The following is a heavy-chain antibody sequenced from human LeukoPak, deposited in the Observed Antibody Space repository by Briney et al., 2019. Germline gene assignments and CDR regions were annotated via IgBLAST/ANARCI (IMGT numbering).Heavy chain of an antibody. CDR2: IHPKSGGT. J-gene: IGHJ4*02. CDR1: GYTFTDFY. CDR3: AKDLSYYTPGSYYFDY. Sequence: ASVKVSCKASGYTFTDFYMHWVRQSPGQGLEWMGWIHPKSGGTNYAQKFQGRVIITSDTAITTAFMELRSLRSDDTAVYYCAKDLSYYTPGSYYFDYWGQGTLVTVSS. V-gene: IGHV1-2*02. D-gene: IGHD3-10*01.